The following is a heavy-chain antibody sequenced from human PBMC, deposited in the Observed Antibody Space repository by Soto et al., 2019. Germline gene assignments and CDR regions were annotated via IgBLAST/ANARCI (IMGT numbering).Heavy chain of an antibody. CDR2: INWNSRSI. CDR3: AKDHYDILTGPMDV. J-gene: IGHJ6*03. D-gene: IGHD3-9*01. CDR1: GFTFDDYA. Sequence: EEQLVESGRGLVQPGRSLRLYCAASGFTFDDYAIHWVRQAPGKGLEWVSGINWNSRSIGYADSVKGRFTISRDNAKNSLYLQMNSLRVEDTALYYCAKDHYDILTGPMDVWGKGTTVTVSS. V-gene: IGHV3-9*01.